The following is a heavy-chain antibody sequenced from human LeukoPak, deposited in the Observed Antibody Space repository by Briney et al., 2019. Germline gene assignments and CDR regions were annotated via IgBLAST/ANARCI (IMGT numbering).Heavy chain of an antibody. Sequence: SETLSLTCAVYGGSFSGYYWSWIRQPPGKGLEWIGEINHSGSTNYNPSLKSRVTISVDTSKNQFSLKLSSVTAADTAVYYCARGMGGVVVITDDAFDIWGQGTMVTVSS. D-gene: IGHD3-22*01. CDR1: GGSFSGYY. V-gene: IGHV4-34*01. CDR3: ARGMGGVVVITDDAFDI. CDR2: INHSGST. J-gene: IGHJ3*02.